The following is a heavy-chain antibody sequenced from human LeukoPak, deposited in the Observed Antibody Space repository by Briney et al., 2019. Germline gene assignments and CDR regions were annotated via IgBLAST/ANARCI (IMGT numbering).Heavy chain of an antibody. CDR2: IYPGDSDT. CDR3: ARRRSIAAHNWFDP. CDR1: GYSFTSYW. Sequence: GESLKISCKGSGYSFTSYWIGCVRQMPGKRLEWMGIIYPGDSDTRYSPSFQGQVTISADKSISTAYLQWSSLKASDTAMYYCARRRSIAAHNWFDPWGQGTLVTVSS. V-gene: IGHV5-51*01. J-gene: IGHJ5*02. D-gene: IGHD6-6*01.